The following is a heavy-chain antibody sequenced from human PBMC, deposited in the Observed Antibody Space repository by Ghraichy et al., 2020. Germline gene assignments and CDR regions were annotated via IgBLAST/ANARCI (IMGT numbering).Heavy chain of an antibody. CDR3: ARQLPYQYYFDY. CDR1: GGSISSYY. Sequence: ETLSLTCTVSGGSISSYYWSWIRQPPGKGLEWIGYIYYSGSTNYNPSLKSRVTISVDTSKNQFSLKLSSVTAADTAVYYCARQLPYQYYFDYWGQGTLVTVSS. CDR2: IYYSGST. J-gene: IGHJ4*02. D-gene: IGHD2-2*01. V-gene: IGHV4-59*08.